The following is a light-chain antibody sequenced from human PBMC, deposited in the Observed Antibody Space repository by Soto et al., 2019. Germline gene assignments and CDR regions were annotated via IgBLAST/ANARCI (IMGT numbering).Light chain of an antibody. V-gene: IGLV2-14*01. J-gene: IGLJ1*01. CDR3: GSYTSASTLV. CDR1: SXDVGAYNY. CDR2: EVI. Sequence: QSALTQPASVSGSPGQSITISCTGTSXDVGAYNYVSWYQQHPGKAPKLMIYEVINRPSGVSNRFSGSKSGNTASLTISGLQAEDESDYYCGSYTSASTLVFGTGTNFTGL.